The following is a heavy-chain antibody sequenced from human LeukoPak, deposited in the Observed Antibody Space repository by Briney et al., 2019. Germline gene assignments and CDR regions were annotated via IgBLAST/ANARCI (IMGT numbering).Heavy chain of an antibody. V-gene: IGHV3-30*04. CDR2: ISYDGTNK. D-gene: IGHD5-18*01. CDR3: ARAYGYGSKLYYFDF. CDR1: GFNFNNYA. J-gene: IGHJ4*02. Sequence: GGSLRLSCAASGFNFNNYAMFWVRQAPGKGLDWVAGISYDGTNKYYADSVKGRLTISRDTSKSTLYLQMNSLRADDTAVYFCARAYGYGSKLYYFDFWGQGTLVTVSS.